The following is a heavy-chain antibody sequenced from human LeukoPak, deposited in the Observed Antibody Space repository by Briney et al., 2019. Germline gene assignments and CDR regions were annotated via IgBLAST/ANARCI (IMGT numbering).Heavy chain of an antibody. J-gene: IGHJ3*01. CDR1: GFTFSSYG. Sequence: PGRSLRLSCGASGFTFSSYGMHWVRQAPGKGLEWATVIWNDGSNEYYADSVKGRFTISRDSSKNTLYLQMNSLRVEDTAVYYCARGKGGDYLDAFDVWGQGTMVTVSS. CDR2: IWNDGSNE. V-gene: IGHV3-33*01. CDR3: ARGKGGDYLDAFDV. D-gene: IGHD2-21*02.